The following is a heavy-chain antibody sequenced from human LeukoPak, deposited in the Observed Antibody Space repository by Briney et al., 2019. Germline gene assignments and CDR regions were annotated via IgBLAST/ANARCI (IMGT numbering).Heavy chain of an antibody. CDR3: ARDLDVDTAMVPGYMDV. CDR2: ISGYNGNT. V-gene: IGHV1-18*01. Sequence: GASVKVSCKASGYTFTSYGISWVRQAPGLGLEWMGWISGYNGNTKYAQKLQGRVTMTTDTSTSTAYMELRALRSDETAVYFCARDLDVDTAMVPGYMDVWGKGTTVTVSS. CDR1: GYTFTSYG. D-gene: IGHD5-18*01. J-gene: IGHJ6*03.